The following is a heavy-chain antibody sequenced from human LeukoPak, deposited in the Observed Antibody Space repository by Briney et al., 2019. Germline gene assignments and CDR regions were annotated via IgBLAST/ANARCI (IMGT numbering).Heavy chain of an antibody. CDR1: GFTFSNYW. D-gene: IGHD2-15*01. CDR2: IKQDGSEK. V-gene: IGHV3-7*03. Sequence: GGSLRLSCAASGFTFSNYWMSWVRQAPGKGLEWVANIKQDGSEKYYVDSVKGRFTISRDNAKNSLYLQMNSLRAEDTAVYCCAREEGRGSPFDYWGQGTLVTVSS. J-gene: IGHJ4*02. CDR3: AREEGRGSPFDY.